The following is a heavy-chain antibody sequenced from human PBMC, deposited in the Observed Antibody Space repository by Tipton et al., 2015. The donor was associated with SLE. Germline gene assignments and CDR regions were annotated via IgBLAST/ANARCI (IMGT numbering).Heavy chain of an antibody. Sequence: SLRLSCAASGFTFSSYEMVWVRQAPGKGLEWVSYISSSGSTIYYADSVKGRFTISRDNAKNSLYLQMNSLRAEDTAVYYCARGGLLWFGDYWGQGTLVTVSS. CDR1: GFTFSSYE. D-gene: IGHD3-10*01. CDR2: ISSSGSTI. V-gene: IGHV3-48*03. J-gene: IGHJ4*02. CDR3: ARGGLLWFGDY.